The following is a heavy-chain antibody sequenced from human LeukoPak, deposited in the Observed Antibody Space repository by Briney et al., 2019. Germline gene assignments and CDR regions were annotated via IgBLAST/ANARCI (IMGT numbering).Heavy chain of an antibody. CDR2: ISWNSGSI. V-gene: IGHV3-9*01. CDR1: GFTFDDYA. J-gene: IGHJ4*02. D-gene: IGHD6-19*01. Sequence: PGGPLRLSCAASGFTFDDYAMHWVRQAPGKGLEWVSGISWNSGSIGYADSVKGRFTISRDNAKNSLYLQTSSLRPEDTALYYCAKGPYSSGWYYFDYWGQGTLVTVSS. CDR3: AKGPYSSGWYYFDY.